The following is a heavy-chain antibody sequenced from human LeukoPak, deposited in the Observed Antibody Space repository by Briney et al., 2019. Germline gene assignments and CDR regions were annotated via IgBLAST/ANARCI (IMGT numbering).Heavy chain of an antibody. CDR3: ARSRSDCSSTGCYEGFFDF. J-gene: IGHJ4*02. D-gene: IGHD2-2*01. Sequence: SQTLSLTCAISRDSVSSNSAAWNWIRQSPSRGLEWLGRTYYRSKWYIDYAVSVKSRITFNPDTSKNHFSLQLNSVTPEDTAVYYCARSRSDCSSTGCYEGFFDFWGQGTLVTVSS. CDR2: TYYRSKWYI. CDR1: RDSVSSNSAA. V-gene: IGHV6-1*01.